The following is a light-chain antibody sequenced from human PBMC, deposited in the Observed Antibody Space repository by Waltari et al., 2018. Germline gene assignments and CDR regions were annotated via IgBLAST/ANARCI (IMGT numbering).Light chain of an antibody. CDR3: QQYNGYFTWT. J-gene: IGKJ1*01. CDR2: GAS. Sequence: DVQMTQSPSTLSASVGDRVTITCRASQNIRDWLAWYQQRPGKAPRLLIYGASTLQTGVPARFSGSGSGTEFTLTINRLQPHDFATYYCQQYNGYFTWTFGQGTKVEIK. CDR1: QNIRDW. V-gene: IGKV1-5*01.